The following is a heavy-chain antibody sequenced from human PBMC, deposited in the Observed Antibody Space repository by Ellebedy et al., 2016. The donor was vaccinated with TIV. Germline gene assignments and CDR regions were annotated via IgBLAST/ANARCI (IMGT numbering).Heavy chain of an antibody. CDR3: ARGGRDQWLIDY. V-gene: IGHV3-7*01. Sequence: GESLKISCAASGFTFSNYWMSWVRQAPGKGLEWVANIKHDGSEKYYVDSVKGRFTTSRDNAKNSLYLQMNSLRAEDTAVYYCARGGRDQWLIDYWGQGTLVTVSS. D-gene: IGHD6-19*01. J-gene: IGHJ4*02. CDR1: GFTFSNYW. CDR2: IKHDGSEK.